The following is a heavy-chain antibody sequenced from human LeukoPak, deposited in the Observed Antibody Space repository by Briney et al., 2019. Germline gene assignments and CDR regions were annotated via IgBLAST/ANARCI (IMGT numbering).Heavy chain of an antibody. V-gene: IGHV3-48*01. CDR3: ARAYSERYGLGYYYMDV. D-gene: IGHD1-26*01. CDR1: GFTFSSYA. J-gene: IGHJ6*03. Sequence: GGSLRLSCAASGFTFSSYAMNWVRQAPGKGLEWVSYISSSSSTIYYADSVKGRFTISRDNAKNSLYLQMNCLRVEDTAAYYCARAYSERYGLGYYYMDVWGKGTTVTVSS. CDR2: ISSSSSTI.